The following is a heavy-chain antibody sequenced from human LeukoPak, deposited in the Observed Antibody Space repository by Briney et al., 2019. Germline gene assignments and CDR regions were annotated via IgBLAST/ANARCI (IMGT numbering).Heavy chain of an antibody. D-gene: IGHD7-27*01. CDR1: GFTFSSYA. CDR2: ISGSGEST. V-gene: IGHV3-23*01. J-gene: IGHJ4*02. Sequence: GGSLRLSCAASGFTFSSYAMTWVRQAPGKGLEWVSEISGSGESTYYGDSVKGRFTISRDNSKNTLYLQMNSLRAGDTAIYYCAREHWDLDYWGQGTLVTVSS. CDR3: AREHWDLDY.